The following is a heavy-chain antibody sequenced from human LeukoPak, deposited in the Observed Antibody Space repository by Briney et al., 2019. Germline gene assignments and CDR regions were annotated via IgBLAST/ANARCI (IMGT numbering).Heavy chain of an antibody. J-gene: IGHJ4*02. Sequence: GGSLRLSCAASGFTFSSYWMSWVRQAPGKGLEWVANIKQDGSEKYYVDSVKGRFTISRDNSRNTLYLQMNSLRAEDTAIYYCAKIRGLLRDVDNWGQGSLVTVSS. CDR2: IKQDGSEK. V-gene: IGHV3-7*03. D-gene: IGHD5-24*01. CDR3: AKIRGLLRDVDN. CDR1: GFTFSSYW.